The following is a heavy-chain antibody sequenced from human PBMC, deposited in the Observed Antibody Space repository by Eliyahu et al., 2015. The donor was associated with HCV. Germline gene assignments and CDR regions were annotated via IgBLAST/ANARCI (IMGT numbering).Heavy chain of an antibody. CDR2: IYYSGXT. Sequence: QVQLQESGPGLVKPSETLSLTCTVXGGSLSSYYWSWXRQPPGKGLEWIGYIYYSGXTNYNPSLKSRVTISVDTSKNQFSLKLSSVTAADTAVYYCARQGGGDGSGSYPSYYYYYYGMDVWGQGTTVTVSS. CDR1: GGSLSSYY. V-gene: IGHV4-59*08. J-gene: IGHJ6*02. D-gene: IGHD3-10*01. CDR3: ARQGGGDGSGSYPSYYYYYYGMDV.